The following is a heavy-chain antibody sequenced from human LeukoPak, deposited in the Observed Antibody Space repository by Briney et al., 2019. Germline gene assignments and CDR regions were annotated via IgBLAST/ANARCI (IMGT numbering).Heavy chain of an antibody. J-gene: IGHJ3*02. V-gene: IGHV1-18*01. Sequence: ASVKVSCKASGYTFTSYGISWVRQAPEQGLEWMGWISAYNGNTNYAQKLQGRVTMTTDTSTSTAYMELRSLRSDDTAVYYCAGSSTSSATPGAFDIWGQGTMVTVSS. CDR3: AGSSTSSATPGAFDI. CDR1: GYTFTSYG. CDR2: ISAYNGNT. D-gene: IGHD2-2*01.